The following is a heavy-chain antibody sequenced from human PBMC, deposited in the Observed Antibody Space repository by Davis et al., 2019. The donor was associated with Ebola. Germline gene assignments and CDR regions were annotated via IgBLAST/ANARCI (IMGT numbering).Heavy chain of an antibody. CDR1: GFTFSSYA. V-gene: IGHV3-48*02. CDR3: ARDVVALRPNYYYGMDV. Sequence: ESLKISCAASGFTFSSYAMSWVRQAPGKGLEWVSYISSSSSIIYYADSVKGRFTISRDNAKNSLYLQMNSLRDEDTAVYYCARDVVALRPNYYYGMDVWGQGTTVTVSS. CDR2: ISSSSSII. D-gene: IGHD2-15*01. J-gene: IGHJ6*02.